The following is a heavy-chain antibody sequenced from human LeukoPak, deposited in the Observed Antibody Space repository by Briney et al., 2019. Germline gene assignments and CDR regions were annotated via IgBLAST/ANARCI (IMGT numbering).Heavy chain of an antibody. Sequence: ASVKVSCKASGYTFTGYYMHWVRQAPGQGLEWMGWINPNSGGTNYAQKFQGRVTMTRDTSISTAYMELSRLRSDDTAVYYCARGRSYYGILTGYYKYYFDYWGQGTLVTVSS. J-gene: IGHJ4*02. CDR3: ARGRSYYGILTGYYKYYFDY. D-gene: IGHD3-9*01. CDR2: INPNSGGT. CDR1: GYTFTGYY. V-gene: IGHV1-2*02.